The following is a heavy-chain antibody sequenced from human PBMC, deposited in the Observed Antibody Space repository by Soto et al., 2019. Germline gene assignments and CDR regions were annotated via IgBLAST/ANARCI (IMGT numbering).Heavy chain of an antibody. Sequence: QVQLVQSGAEVKKPGSSVKVSCKASGGTFSSYAISWVRQAPGQGLEWMGGIIPIFGTANYAQKFQGRVTITAHKATSTAYMELSSLRSEDTAVYYCAGRRMDSHCYGMDVWGQGTTVTVSS. D-gene: IGHD2-2*03. J-gene: IGHJ6*02. CDR2: IIPIFGTA. CDR1: GGTFSSYA. V-gene: IGHV1-69*06. CDR3: AGRRMDSHCYGMDV.